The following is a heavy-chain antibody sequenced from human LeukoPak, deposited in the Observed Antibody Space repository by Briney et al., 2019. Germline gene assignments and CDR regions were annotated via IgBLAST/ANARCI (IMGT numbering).Heavy chain of an antibody. V-gene: IGHV3-66*02. J-gene: IGHJ4*02. Sequence: GGSLRLSCAASGYTVSTNYISWVRQAPGKGLEWVSVIYSAGSTYYADAVKGRFTISRDNSKNTVYLQMQRVSPDDTGVFHCTREGGSGSYGYDYLGGGTLVIDSP. CDR1: GYTVSTNY. CDR3: TREGGSGSYGYDY. CDR2: IYSAGST. D-gene: IGHD3-10*01.